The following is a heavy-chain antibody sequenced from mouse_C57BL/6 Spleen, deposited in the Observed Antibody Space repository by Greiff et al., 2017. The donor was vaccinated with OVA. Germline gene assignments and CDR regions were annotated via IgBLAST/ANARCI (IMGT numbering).Heavy chain of an antibody. CDR1: GYTFTSYG. V-gene: IGHV1-81*01. CDR3: ARSGYYGSSYGYFDV. J-gene: IGHJ1*03. CDR2: IYPRSGNT. Sequence: QVQLKESGAELARPGASVKLSCKASGYTFTSYGISWVKQRTGQGLEWIGEIYPRSGNTYYNEKFKGKATLTADKSSSTAYMELRSLTSEDSAVYVYARSGYYGSSYGYFDVWGTGTTVTVSS. D-gene: IGHD1-1*01.